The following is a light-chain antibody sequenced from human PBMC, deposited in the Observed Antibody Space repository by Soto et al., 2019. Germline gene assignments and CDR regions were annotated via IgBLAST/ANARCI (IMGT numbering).Light chain of an antibody. Sequence: QSVLTQPPSASGSPGQSVTISCTGTSDDIGTYNYVYWFQQHSGNAPKLIIYEVDKRPSGVPNRFSGSKSGNTASLTISGLHDEDEADYYCSSFVHKNNLLFGGGTKLTVL. CDR3: SSFVHKNNLL. CDR1: SDDIGTYNY. J-gene: IGLJ2*01. V-gene: IGLV2-8*01. CDR2: EVD.